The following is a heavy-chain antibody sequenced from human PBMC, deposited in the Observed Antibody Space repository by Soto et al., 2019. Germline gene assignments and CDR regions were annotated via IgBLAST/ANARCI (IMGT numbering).Heavy chain of an antibody. V-gene: IGHV3-21*01. CDR1: GFTFSSYS. CDR3: ARDLRTVARPQLFDY. Sequence: GGSLRLSCAASGFTFSSYSMNWVRQAPGKGLEWVSSISSSSSYIYYADSVKGRFTISRDNAKNSLYLQMNSLRAEDTAVYYCARDLRTVARPQLFDYWGQGTLVTVSS. D-gene: IGHD6-6*01. J-gene: IGHJ4*02. CDR2: ISSSSSYI.